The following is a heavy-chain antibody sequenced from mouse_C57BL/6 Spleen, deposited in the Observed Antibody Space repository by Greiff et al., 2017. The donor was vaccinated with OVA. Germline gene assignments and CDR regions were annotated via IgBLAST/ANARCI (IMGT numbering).Heavy chain of an antibody. CDR2: IDPENGDT. CDR1: GFNIKDDY. CDR3: TTRDYDGNFDV. V-gene: IGHV14-4*01. Sequence: EVQLKESGAELVRPGASVKLSCTASGFNIKDDYMHWVKQRPEQGLEWIGWIDPENGDTEYASKFQGKATITADTSSNTAYLQLSSLTSEDTAVYYCTTRDYDGNFDVWGTGTTVTVSS. D-gene: IGHD1-1*01. J-gene: IGHJ1*03.